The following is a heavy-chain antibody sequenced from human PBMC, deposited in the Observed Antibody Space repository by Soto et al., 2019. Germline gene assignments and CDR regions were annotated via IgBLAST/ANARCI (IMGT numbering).Heavy chain of an antibody. Sequence: EVQLVESGGGLVQPGGSLRLSCAASGFTFSTYWMHWVRQAPGKGLEWVSRINTDGSTTNHADSVKGRFTISRDNAKNTLYLQMNSLRAEDTAVYYCTGDSGGRDAYWGQGTLVTVSS. CDR1: GFTFSTYW. CDR2: INTDGSTT. CDR3: TGDSGGRDAY. J-gene: IGHJ4*02. D-gene: IGHD2-15*01. V-gene: IGHV3-74*01.